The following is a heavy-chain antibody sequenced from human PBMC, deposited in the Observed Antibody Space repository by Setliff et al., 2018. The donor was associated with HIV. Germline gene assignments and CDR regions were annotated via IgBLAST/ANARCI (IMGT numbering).Heavy chain of an antibody. J-gene: IGHJ3*02. D-gene: IGHD3-10*01. CDR3: AREGGKLWFGELLYAFDI. CDR2: IYYSGST. CDR1: GGSISSGGYY. Sequence: PSETLSLTCTVSGGSISSGGYYWSWIRQHPGKGLEWIGYIYYSGSTYYNPSLKSRVTISVDTSKNQFSLKLSSVTAADTAVYYCAREGGKLWFGELLYAFDIWGQGTMVTVSS. V-gene: IGHV4-31*03.